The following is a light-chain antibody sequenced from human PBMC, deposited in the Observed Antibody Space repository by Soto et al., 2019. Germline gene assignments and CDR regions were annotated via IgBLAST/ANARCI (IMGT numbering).Light chain of an antibody. Sequence: QSVLTQPPSVSGAPGQRVTISCTGSSSNIGAGYDVHWYQQLPGTAPKLLIYGNSNRPSGVPDRFSGSKSGTSASLAITGLQAADEADYYCLSYDSSLSGWVFGGGTQLTVL. CDR3: LSYDSSLSGWV. V-gene: IGLV1-40*01. CDR2: GNS. J-gene: IGLJ3*02. CDR1: SSNIGAGYD.